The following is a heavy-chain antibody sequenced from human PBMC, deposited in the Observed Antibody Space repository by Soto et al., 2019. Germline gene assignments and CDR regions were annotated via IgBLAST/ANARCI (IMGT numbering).Heavy chain of an antibody. D-gene: IGHD3-9*01. CDR2: MSHDGSST. CDR3: SRPGSGYDILTGHYFYYYHGMDI. V-gene: IGHV3-30-3*01. J-gene: IGHJ6*02. CDR1: GFIFNTYA. Sequence: PGGSLRLSCTTSGFIFNTYAMHWVRQAPGKGLEWVAVMSHDGSSTYYADSVKGRFTISRDNSKNTLYLHMNSLRTEDTAVYYFSRPGSGYDILTGHYFYYYHGMDIWGQGTTVTVSS.